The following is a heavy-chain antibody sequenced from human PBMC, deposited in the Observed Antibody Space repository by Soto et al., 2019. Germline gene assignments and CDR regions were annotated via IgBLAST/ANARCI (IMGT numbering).Heavy chain of an antibody. J-gene: IGHJ6*02. CDR3: GRVPLDGNYANGVDV. D-gene: IGHD4-17*01. Sequence: GGSLRLSCAASGFNFNTYWMYWVRQAPGKGLEWVANIDTDGSWKNYVDSVKGRFIISRDNAKNSLLLQMNSLRADDTAVYYCGRVPLDGNYANGVDVWGQGTTVTVSS. V-gene: IGHV3-7*03. CDR1: GFNFNTYW. CDR2: IDTDGSWK.